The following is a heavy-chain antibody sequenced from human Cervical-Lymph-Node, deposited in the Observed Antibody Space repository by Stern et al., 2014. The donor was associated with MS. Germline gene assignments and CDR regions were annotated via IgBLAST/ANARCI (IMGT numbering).Heavy chain of an antibody. V-gene: IGHV1-24*01. J-gene: IGHJ4*02. CDR2: FDPENGQT. Sequence: VQLVESGAEVKKPGASVKVSCKISGYDLIELSMHWVRQAPGKGLEWMGGFDPENGQTIYALKFEGRLTVTEDPSTDTAYLELSSLRSEDTAVYYCATSKPTGFVVVTTPLDYWGQGTPVTVSS. CDR1: GYDLIELS. D-gene: IGHD2-21*02. CDR3: ATSKPTGFVVVTTPLDY.